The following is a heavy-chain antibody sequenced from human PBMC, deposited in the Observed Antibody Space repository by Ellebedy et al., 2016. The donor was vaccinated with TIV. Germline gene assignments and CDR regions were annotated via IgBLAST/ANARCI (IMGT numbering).Heavy chain of an antibody. Sequence: GGSLRLSCAASEFTITNYAMNWVRQAPGKRLEWVSVITVSGAYYANSVQGRFTISRDNSKNTLYLQMNSLTAEDTAVYYCARGLRSGGYTYTALDYWGQGTLVTVDS. J-gene: IGHJ4*02. CDR2: ITVSGA. CDR1: EFTITNYA. CDR3: ARGLRSGGYTYTALDY. V-gene: IGHV3-23*01. D-gene: IGHD5-18*01.